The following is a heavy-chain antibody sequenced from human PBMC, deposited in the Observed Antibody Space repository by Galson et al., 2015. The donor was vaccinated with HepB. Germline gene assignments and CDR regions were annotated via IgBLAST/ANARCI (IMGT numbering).Heavy chain of an antibody. J-gene: IGHJ6*02. Sequence: TFSSYTISWVRQAPGQGLEWMGRIIPILGIANYAQKFQGRVTITADKSTSTAYMELSSLRSEDTAVYYCAAGSMYGMDVWGQGTTVTVSS. CDR1: TFSSYT. CDR3: AAGSMYGMDV. CDR2: IIPILGIA. V-gene: IGHV1-69*02.